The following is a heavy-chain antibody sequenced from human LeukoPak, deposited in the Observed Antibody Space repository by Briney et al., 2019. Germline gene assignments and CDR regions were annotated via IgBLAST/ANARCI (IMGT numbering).Heavy chain of an antibody. J-gene: IGHJ3*02. V-gene: IGHV6-1*01. CDR2: TYYRSKWYN. Sequence: SQTLSLTCAISGDSVSSNSAAWNWIRQSPSRGLEWLGRTYYRSKWYNDYAVSVKSRITINPDTSKNQFSLQLNSVTPEDTAVYYCARDRPYSSGLGNDAFDIWGQGTMVTVSS. D-gene: IGHD6-19*01. CDR1: GDSVSSNSAA. CDR3: ARDRPYSSGLGNDAFDI.